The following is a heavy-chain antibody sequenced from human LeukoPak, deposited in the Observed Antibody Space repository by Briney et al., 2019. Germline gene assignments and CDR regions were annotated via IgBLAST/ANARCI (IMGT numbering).Heavy chain of an antibody. CDR1: GFTFSSYS. J-gene: IGHJ3*02. CDR2: ISSSSSYI. Sequence: GGSLRLSCAASGFTFSSYSMNWVRQAPGKGLEWVSSISSSSSYIYYADSVKGRFTISRDNAKNSLYLQMNSLRAEDTAVYYCSKSGMGGSKIVVVRRYAFDIWGQGTMVTVSS. CDR3: SKSGMGGSKIVVVRRYAFDI. D-gene: IGHD3-22*01. V-gene: IGHV3-21*01.